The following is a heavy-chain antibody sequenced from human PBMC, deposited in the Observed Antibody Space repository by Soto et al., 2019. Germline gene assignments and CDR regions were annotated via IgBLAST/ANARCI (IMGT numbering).Heavy chain of an antibody. CDR1: GFTFSSYS. D-gene: IGHD5-18*01. Sequence: EVQLVESGGGLVQPGGSLRLSCAASGFTFSSYSMNWVRQAPGKGLEWVSYISSSSNTIYYADSVKGRFTISRDNAKNSLYLHMTSLRYEATAVYYCATELVYTAMDHPIAMDVWGQGTTVTVSS. CDR2: ISSSSNTI. J-gene: IGHJ6*02. CDR3: ATELVYTAMDHPIAMDV. V-gene: IGHV3-48*02.